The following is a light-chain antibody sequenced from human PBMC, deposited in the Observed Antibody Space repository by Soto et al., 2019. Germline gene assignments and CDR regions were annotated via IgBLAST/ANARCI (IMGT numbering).Light chain of an antibody. CDR1: QSVTTR. J-gene: IGKJ5*01. CDR2: GAS. CDR3: QQYGGSPIT. V-gene: IGKV3-20*01. Sequence: IVLTQSPGTLSLSPGERVTLSCRASQSVTTRLAWYQHKPGQAPTLLMSGASNRASGVPVRFSGSGSGTDCTLTITRLEPEDFALYYCQQYGGSPITFGLGTRLEIK.